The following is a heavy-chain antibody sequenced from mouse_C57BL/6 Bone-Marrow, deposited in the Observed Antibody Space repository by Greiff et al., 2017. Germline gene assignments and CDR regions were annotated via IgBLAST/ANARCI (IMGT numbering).Heavy chain of an antibody. Sequence: QVQLKESGAELVRPGASVTLSCKASGYTFTDYEMHWVKQTPVHGLEWIGAIDPETGGTAYNQKFKGKAILTADKSSSTAYMELRSLTSEDSAVYYCTRSLKDAMDYWGQGTSVTVSS. J-gene: IGHJ4*01. D-gene: IGHD1-3*01. CDR1: GYTFTDYE. V-gene: IGHV1-15*01. CDR2: IDPETGGT. CDR3: TRSLKDAMDY.